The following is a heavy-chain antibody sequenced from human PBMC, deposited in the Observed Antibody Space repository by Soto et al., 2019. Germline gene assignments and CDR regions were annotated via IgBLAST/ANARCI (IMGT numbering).Heavy chain of an antibody. Sequence: QVQLVQSGAEVKKPGASVKVSCKASGYTFTTHGISWVRQVPGQGLEWMGWVRGDNGHTNYAQSLQGRVTMTTDTSTTADYMERRSLRSDATAVYYCARDLGYCRSGTCYREWFDTWGQGTLVTVSS. J-gene: IGHJ5*02. CDR1: GYTFTTHG. CDR2: VRGDNGHT. D-gene: IGHD2-15*01. CDR3: ARDLGYCRSGTCYREWFDT. V-gene: IGHV1-18*01.